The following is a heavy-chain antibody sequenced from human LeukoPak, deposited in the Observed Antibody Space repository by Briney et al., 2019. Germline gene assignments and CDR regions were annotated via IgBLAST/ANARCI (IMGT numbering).Heavy chain of an antibody. CDR2: ISWNSGSI. CDR1: GFTFCSYS. D-gene: IGHD5-18*01. V-gene: IGHV3-9*01. J-gene: IGHJ4*02. CDR3: AKDIGYSYGYADY. Sequence: GGSLRLSCAASGFTFCSYSMNWVRQAPGQGLEWVSGISWNSGSIGYADSVKGRFTISRDNAKNSLYLQMNSLRAEDTALYYCAKDIGYSYGYADYWGQGTLVTVSS.